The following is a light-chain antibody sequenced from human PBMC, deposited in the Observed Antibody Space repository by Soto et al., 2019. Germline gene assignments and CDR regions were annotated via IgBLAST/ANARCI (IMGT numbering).Light chain of an antibody. CDR3: QQRSNWL. V-gene: IGKV3-11*01. CDR2: DAS. J-gene: IGKJ1*01. Sequence: EKVLTQSPSTLSFSPWERSTLSCRASQSVSNYVAWYQQKPGQAPRLLIYDASNRATGIPARFSGSGSGTDFTITISSLEPEDFAIYYCQQRSNWLFGPGTKVDIK. CDR1: QSVSNY.